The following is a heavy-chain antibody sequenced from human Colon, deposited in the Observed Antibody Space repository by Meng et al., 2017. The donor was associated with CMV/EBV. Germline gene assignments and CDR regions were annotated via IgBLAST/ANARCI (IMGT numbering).Heavy chain of an antibody. D-gene: IGHD2-15*01. V-gene: IGHV3-48*03. CDR3: ASWYCSGGSCYQNYFDY. CDR2: ISSSGSTI. J-gene: IGHJ4*02. CDR1: GFTFSSYA. Sequence: GGSLRLSCAASGFTFSSYAMSWIRQAPGKGLEWVSYISSSGSTIYYADSVKGRFTISRDNAKNSLYLQMNSLRAEDTAVYYCASWYCSGGSCYQNYFDYWGQGTLVTVSS.